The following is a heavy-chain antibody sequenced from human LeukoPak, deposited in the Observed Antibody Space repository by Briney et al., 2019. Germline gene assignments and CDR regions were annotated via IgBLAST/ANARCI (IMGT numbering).Heavy chain of an antibody. Sequence: PSETLSLTCTVSGGSISSYYWGWIRQPPGKGLEWIGSIYYSGSTYYNPSLKSRVTISVDTSKNQFSLKLSSVTAADTAVYYCARHGSGWTLDYWGQGTLVTVSS. V-gene: IGHV4-39*01. CDR3: ARHGSGWTLDY. D-gene: IGHD6-19*01. J-gene: IGHJ4*02. CDR2: IYYSGST. CDR1: GGSISSYY.